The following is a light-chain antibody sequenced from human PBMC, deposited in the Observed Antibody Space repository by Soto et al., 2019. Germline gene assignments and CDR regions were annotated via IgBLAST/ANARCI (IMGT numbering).Light chain of an antibody. Sequence: QLVLTQSPSASASLGASVKLTCTLSSGHSSYAIAWYQQQPEKGPRYLMKLNSDGSHNKGDGIPDRFSGSSSGAEHYLTISSLQSEDEADYYCQTWGTGIHVVFGGGTKLTVL. V-gene: IGLV4-69*01. J-gene: IGLJ2*01. CDR3: QTWGTGIHVV. CDR1: SGHSSYA. CDR2: LNSDGSH.